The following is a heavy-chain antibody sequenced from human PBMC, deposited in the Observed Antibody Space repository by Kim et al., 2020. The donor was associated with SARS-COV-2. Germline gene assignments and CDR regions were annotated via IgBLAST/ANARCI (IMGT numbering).Heavy chain of an antibody. CDR1: GFTFSSYG. J-gene: IGHJ6*02. Sequence: GGSLRLSCAASGFTFSSYGMHWVRQAPGKGLEWVAVIWYDGSNKYYADSVKGRFTISRDNSKNTLYLQMNSLRAEDTAVYYCARDSAETSWIQLWLPEDDYGMDVWGQGTTVTVSS. V-gene: IGHV3-33*01. D-gene: IGHD5-18*01. CDR3: ARDSAETSWIQLWLPEDDYGMDV. CDR2: IWYDGSNK.